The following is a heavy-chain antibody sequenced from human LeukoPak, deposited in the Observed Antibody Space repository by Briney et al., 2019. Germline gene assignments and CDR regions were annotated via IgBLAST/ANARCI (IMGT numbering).Heavy chain of an antibody. Sequence: KPSETLSLTCTVSGGSINSSSYYWGWVRQPPGKGLEWIGSMYYRGSTYYNPSLKSRVTISVDTSKNQFSLKLSSVTAADTAVYYCARDHGDYEGRNAFDIWGQGTMVTVSS. CDR2: MYYRGST. CDR1: GGSINSSSYY. J-gene: IGHJ3*02. D-gene: IGHD4-17*01. V-gene: IGHV4-39*07. CDR3: ARDHGDYEGRNAFDI.